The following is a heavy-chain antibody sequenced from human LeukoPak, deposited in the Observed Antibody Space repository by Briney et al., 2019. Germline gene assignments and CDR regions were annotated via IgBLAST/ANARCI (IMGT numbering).Heavy chain of an antibody. CDR1: GGSISSYY. J-gene: IGHJ4*02. V-gene: IGHV4-59*01. Sequence: KPSETLSLTCTVSGGSISSYYWSWIRQTPGKGLEWIGCINYSGNTDYSPSLKSRLTISVDTSKNQFSLRLRSVTAADTAVYYCARSSWWSFFDCWGQGSLVTVSS. CDR2: INYSGNT. CDR3: ARSSWWSFFDC. D-gene: IGHD6-19*01.